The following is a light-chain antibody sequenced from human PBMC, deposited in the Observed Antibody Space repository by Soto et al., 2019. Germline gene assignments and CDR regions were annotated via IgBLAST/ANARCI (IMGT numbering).Light chain of an antibody. Sequence: VVMTQSPATLSVSPGERATLSCRASQSVTSNLAWSQHKPGQAPRLLIHGASTRATGVPGRFSGGGSGTEFTLTISSLQSADFAVYYCHQYNNWPQSFGQGTKVEIK. J-gene: IGKJ1*01. CDR3: HQYNNWPQS. V-gene: IGKV3-15*01. CDR1: QSVTSN. CDR2: GAS.